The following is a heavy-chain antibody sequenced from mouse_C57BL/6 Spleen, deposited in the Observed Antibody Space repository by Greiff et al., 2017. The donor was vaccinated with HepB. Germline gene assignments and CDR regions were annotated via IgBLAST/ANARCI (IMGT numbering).Heavy chain of an antibody. V-gene: IGHV5-4*03. CDR1: GFTFSSYA. D-gene: IGHD2-4*01. CDR3: ARGYDYDRIYYAMDY. J-gene: IGHJ4*01. Sequence: EVKLLESGGGLVKPGGSLKLSCAASGFTFSSYAMSWVRQTPEKRLEWVATISAGGSYTDYPDNVKGRFTLSRDNATNNLYLQMSNLKSEDTALYYCARGYDYDRIYYAMDYWGQRTSVTVSS. CDR2: ISAGGSYT.